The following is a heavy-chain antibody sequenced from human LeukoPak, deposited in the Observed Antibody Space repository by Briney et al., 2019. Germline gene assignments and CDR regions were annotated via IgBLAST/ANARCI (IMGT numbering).Heavy chain of an antibody. CDR3: AKEATVTPGNVNWFDP. J-gene: IGHJ5*02. Sequence: PGGSLRLSCAASGFTFSNYAMSWVRQAPGKGLEWVSTISGSGGSTYYADSVKGRFTVSRDNSKNTVYLQMKSLRAEDTAVYYCAKEATVTPGNVNWFDPWGQGTLVTVSS. CDR1: GFTFSNYA. D-gene: IGHD4-17*01. CDR2: ISGSGGST. V-gene: IGHV3-23*01.